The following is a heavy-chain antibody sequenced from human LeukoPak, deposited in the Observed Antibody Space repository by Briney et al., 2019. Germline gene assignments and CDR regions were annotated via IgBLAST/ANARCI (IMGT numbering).Heavy chain of an antibody. CDR2: ISSSSSYI. Sequence: GGSLRLSCAASGFTFSSYSMNWVRQAPGKGLEWVSSISSSSSYIYYADSVKGRFTISRDNAKNSLYLQMNSLRADDTAVYYCASIAVAGPASHDYWGQGTLVTVSS. CDR1: GFTFSSYS. CDR3: ASIAVAGPASHDY. J-gene: IGHJ4*02. V-gene: IGHV3-21*01. D-gene: IGHD6-19*01.